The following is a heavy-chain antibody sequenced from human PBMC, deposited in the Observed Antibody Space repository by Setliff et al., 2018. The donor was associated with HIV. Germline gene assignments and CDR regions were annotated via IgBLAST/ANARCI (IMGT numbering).Heavy chain of an antibody. CDR2: INIYSGNT. V-gene: IGHV1-18*01. D-gene: IGHD2-21*02. J-gene: IGHJ4*02. CDR1: GYTFTTSG. Sequence: ASVKVSCKTSGYTFTTSGISWVRQAPGQGLEWMGWINIYSGNTNYAQKFQGRVTMTTDTSTSTAYMELRSLRSDDTAMYYCAREVPATAIPGYYFDYWGQGTLVTVLL. CDR3: AREVPATAIPGYYFDY.